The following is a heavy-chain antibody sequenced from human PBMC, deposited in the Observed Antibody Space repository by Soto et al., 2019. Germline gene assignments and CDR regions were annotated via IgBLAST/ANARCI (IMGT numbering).Heavy chain of an antibody. CDR2: IFYSGGT. J-gene: IGHJ5*02. Sequence: SETLSLTCTVSGGSILDSTYYWAWIRQSPGKGLEWIGTIFYSGGTFYTPSLKSRVTMSVDTSNNQFSLKLSSVTAADTTVYYCARERRSRELGWFDPWGQGTLVTVSS. CDR1: GGSILDSTYY. CDR3: ARERRSRELGWFDP. D-gene: IGHD1-26*01. V-gene: IGHV4-39*02.